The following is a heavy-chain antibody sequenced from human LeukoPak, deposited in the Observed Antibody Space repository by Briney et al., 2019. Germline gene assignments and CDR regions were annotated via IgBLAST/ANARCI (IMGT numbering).Heavy chain of an antibody. J-gene: IGHJ2*01. CDR2: IYYSGST. CDR3: ARSDWDYYWYFDL. V-gene: IGHV4-59*01. CDR1: GGSISSYY. Sequence: SETLSLTCTVSGGSISSYYWSWIRRPPGKGLEWIGYIYYSGSTNYNPSLKSRVTISVDTSKNQFSLKLSSVTAADTAVYYCARSDWDYYWYFDLWGRGTLVTVSS. D-gene: IGHD3-9*01.